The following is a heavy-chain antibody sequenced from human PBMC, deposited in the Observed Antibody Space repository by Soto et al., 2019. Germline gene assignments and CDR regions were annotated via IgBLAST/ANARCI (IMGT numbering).Heavy chain of an antibody. J-gene: IGHJ6*02. CDR3: ASSSFLRSGALFHGLDV. D-gene: IGHD3-10*01. CDR1: GGSFTGFY. V-gene: IGHV4-34*01. Sequence: QVQLQQWGAGLLKPSETLSLTCAVHGGSFTGFYWDWVRQPPGKGLEWIGEINHGGTANYNPSLKRRRSISVDLSTRQFSLKLTSVPADDTALYFWASSSFLRSGALFHGLDVWGQGTTVTVSS. CDR2: INHGGTA.